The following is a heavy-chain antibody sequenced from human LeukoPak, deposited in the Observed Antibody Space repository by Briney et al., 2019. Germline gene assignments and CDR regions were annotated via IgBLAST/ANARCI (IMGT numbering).Heavy chain of an antibody. V-gene: IGHV4-39*01. Sequence: SETLSLTCTVSGDSISSSGYYWGWIRQPPGKGLEWIGSIYYTGNTYYNESLKGRVTIFVDTSKNEFSLNLNSVTAADTAVYYCARYSTSIGWFDPWGQGTLVIVSS. CDR1: GDSISSSGYY. J-gene: IGHJ5*02. CDR2: IYYTGNT. D-gene: IGHD6-6*01. CDR3: ARYSTSIGWFDP.